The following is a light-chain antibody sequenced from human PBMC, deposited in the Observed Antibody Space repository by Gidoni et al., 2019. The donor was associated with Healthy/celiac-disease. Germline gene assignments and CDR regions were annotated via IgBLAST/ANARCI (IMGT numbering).Light chain of an antibody. CDR3: QQANNFPPT. V-gene: IGKV1-12*01. Sequence: DIQMTQSPSSVSAAVVDRVTITCRASQGISTWLAWYQQKPGKAPELLIYAASTLQSGVPSRCSGSGSGTDFTITISSLQPEDFATYYCQQANNFPPTFGEGTKVEVK. CDR1: QGISTW. CDR2: AAS. J-gene: IGKJ1*01.